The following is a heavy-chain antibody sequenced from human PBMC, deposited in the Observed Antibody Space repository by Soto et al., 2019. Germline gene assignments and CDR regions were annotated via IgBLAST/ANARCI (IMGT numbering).Heavy chain of an antibody. Sequence: SETLSLTCTVSGGSINIGEYYWSWIRQPPGKGLEWIGYIHYSGSTYYNPSLKSRVTISVDTSKNQFSLKLSSVTAADTAVYYCAREDPERGYSNSFDYWGQGTLVTVSS. D-gene: IGHD5-12*01. CDR3: AREDPERGYSNSFDY. J-gene: IGHJ4*02. CDR2: IHYSGST. CDR1: GGSINIGEYY. V-gene: IGHV4-30-4*01.